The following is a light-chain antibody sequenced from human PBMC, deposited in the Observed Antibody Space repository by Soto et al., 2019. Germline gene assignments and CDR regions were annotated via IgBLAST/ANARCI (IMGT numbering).Light chain of an antibody. CDR3: ALLNCYPFS. CDR2: AAS. V-gene: IGKV1-9*01. J-gene: IGKJ5*01. Sequence: SAVSAYIGGRLIITCRSSQGISSYLAWYQQKPGKAPKLLIYAASTLQSGVPSRFSGSGSWTEFQLTISSLQPEDCATYYCALLNCYPFSSGHGTRLEIK. CDR1: QGISSY.